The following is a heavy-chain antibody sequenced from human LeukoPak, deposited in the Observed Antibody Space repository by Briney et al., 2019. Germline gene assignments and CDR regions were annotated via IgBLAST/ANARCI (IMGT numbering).Heavy chain of an antibody. CDR2: IIPFLGEV. V-gene: IGHV1-69*04. Sequence: SVKVSCKAFGATLNIGHAFIWARQAPGQGLQWMGRIIPFLGEVNYAQNFQGRVSFTADKSTATMYMEMKSLRLDDTAIYYCSPCGHARDWFGPWGQEPLVTVSS. D-gene: IGHD5-12*01. CDR1: GATLNIGHA. CDR3: SPCGHARDWFGP. J-gene: IGHJ5*02.